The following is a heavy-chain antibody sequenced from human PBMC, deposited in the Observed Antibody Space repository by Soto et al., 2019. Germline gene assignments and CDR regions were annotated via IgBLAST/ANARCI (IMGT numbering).Heavy chain of an antibody. CDR2: IYYSGST. Sequence: PSETLSLTCTVSGGSISSYHWSWIRQPPGKGLEWIGYIYYSGSTNYNPSLKSRVTISVDTSKKQFSLNLSSVTAADTAVYYCARLVSSRYGVHWLDPWGQGTQVTVSS. V-gene: IGHV4-59*01. D-gene: IGHD6-13*01. J-gene: IGHJ5*02. CDR1: GGSISSYH. CDR3: ARLVSSRYGVHWLDP.